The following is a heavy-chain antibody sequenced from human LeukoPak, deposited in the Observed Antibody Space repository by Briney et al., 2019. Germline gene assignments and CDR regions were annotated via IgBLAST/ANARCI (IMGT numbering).Heavy chain of an antibody. V-gene: IGHV3-7*03. CDR1: GFIFSSYA. Sequence: GRSLRLSCAGSGFIFSSYAMHWVRQAPGKGLEWVANIKLDGSEKNYVDSVKGRFTISRDNTKNSLYLQMNSLRVEDTAVFYCARDQYDTWSRRGNFDSWGQGTLVIVSS. CDR3: ARDQYDTWSRRGNFDS. D-gene: IGHD3-3*01. CDR2: IKLDGSEK. J-gene: IGHJ4*02.